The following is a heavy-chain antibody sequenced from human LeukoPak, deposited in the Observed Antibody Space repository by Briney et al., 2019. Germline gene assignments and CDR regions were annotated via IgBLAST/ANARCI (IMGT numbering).Heavy chain of an antibody. Sequence: GGSLRLSCAASGFTFGSYAMHWVRQAPGKGLEWVAVISYDGSNKYYADSVKGRFTISRDSSKNALYLQMNSLRAEDTAVYYCARDGLGTDMVPKPSDAFDIWGQGTMVTVSS. CDR1: GFTFGSYA. CDR3: ARDGLGTDMVPKPSDAFDI. CDR2: ISYDGSNK. J-gene: IGHJ3*02. V-gene: IGHV3-30-3*01. D-gene: IGHD4/OR15-4a*01.